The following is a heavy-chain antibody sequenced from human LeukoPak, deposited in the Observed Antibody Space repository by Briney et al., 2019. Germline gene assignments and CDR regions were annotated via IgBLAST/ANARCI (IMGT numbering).Heavy chain of an antibody. D-gene: IGHD3-9*01. J-gene: IGHJ6*04. V-gene: IGHV4-59*01. CDR2: IYYSGST. Sequence: PSETLSLTCTGSGGSISSYYWSWIRQPPGKGLEWIGYIYYSGSTNYNPSLKSRVTISVDTSKNQFYLKLSSVTAADTAVYYCARDQRLRYFDWLNYYYGMDVWGKGTTVTVSS. CDR1: GGSISSYY. CDR3: ARDQRLRYFDWLNYYYGMDV.